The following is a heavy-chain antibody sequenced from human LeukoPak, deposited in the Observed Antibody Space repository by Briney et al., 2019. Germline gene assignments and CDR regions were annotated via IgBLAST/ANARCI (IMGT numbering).Heavy chain of an antibody. V-gene: IGHV3-33*01. Sequence: PGGSLRLSCAASGFTFSSYGMHWVRQAPGKGLEWVAVIWYDGSNKYYADSVKGRFTISRDNSKNTLYLQMNSLRAEDTAVYYCASLEWLPSGMDVWGQGTTVTVSS. CDR2: IWYDGSNK. CDR1: GFTFSSYG. J-gene: IGHJ6*02. CDR3: ASLEWLPSGMDV. D-gene: IGHD3-3*01.